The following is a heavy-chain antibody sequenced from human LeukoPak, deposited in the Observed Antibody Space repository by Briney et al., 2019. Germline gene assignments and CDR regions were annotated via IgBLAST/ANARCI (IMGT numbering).Heavy chain of an antibody. CDR3: ARDYGDYDPLFGY. V-gene: IGHV4-4*07. CDR1: GGSISSYY. D-gene: IGHD4-17*01. Sequence: SETLSLTCTVSGGSISSYYWSWLRPPAGKGLEWIGRIYTSGSTNYHPSLKSRVTMSVDTSKNQFSLKLSSVTAADTAVYYCARDYGDYDPLFGYWGQGTLVTVSS. CDR2: IYTSGST. J-gene: IGHJ4*02.